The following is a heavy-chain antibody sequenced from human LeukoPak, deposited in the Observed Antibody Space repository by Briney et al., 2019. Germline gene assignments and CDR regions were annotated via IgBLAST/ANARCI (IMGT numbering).Heavy chain of an antibody. Sequence: GGSLRLSCAASGFTFSSYWMSWVRQAPGKGLEWVANIKQDGSEKYYVDSVKGRFTISRDNAKNSLYLQMNSLRAEDTAVYYCAKGYSSSWYYFDYWGQGTLVTVSS. V-gene: IGHV3-7*01. CDR1: GFTFSSYW. J-gene: IGHJ4*02. D-gene: IGHD6-13*01. CDR2: IKQDGSEK. CDR3: AKGYSSSWYYFDY.